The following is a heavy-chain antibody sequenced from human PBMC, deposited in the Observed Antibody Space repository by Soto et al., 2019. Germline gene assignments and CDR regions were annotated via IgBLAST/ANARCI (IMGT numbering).Heavy chain of an antibody. V-gene: IGHV3-23*01. J-gene: IGHJ5*02. CDR1: GFTFGSYA. D-gene: IGHD3-22*01. Sequence: GGSLRLSCAASGFTFGSYAMSWVRLAPGKGLEWVSTISGGGESTYYADSVQGRFTISRDNSKDTLSLQMISLRPEDTAIYYCASLTEAYDGLNWFDPWGQGTLVTVSS. CDR2: ISGGGEST. CDR3: ASLTEAYDGLNWFDP.